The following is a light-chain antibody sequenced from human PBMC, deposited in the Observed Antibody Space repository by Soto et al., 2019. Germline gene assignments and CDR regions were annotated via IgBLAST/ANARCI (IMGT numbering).Light chain of an antibody. CDR1: QDIRND. J-gene: IGKJ3*01. V-gene: IGKV1-6*01. Sequence: AIQMTQSPSSLSASVGDRVTITCRASQDIRNDLGWYQQKPGKAPNLLIYAASTLQIGVPSRFSCSISGTHYTLTIIGLQTYDFATYCCLHGYSSTHTFGPDTKVDI. CDR3: LHGYSSTHT. CDR2: AAS.